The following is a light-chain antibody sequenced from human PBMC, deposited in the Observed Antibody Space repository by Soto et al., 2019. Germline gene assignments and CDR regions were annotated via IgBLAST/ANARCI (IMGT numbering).Light chain of an antibody. CDR3: SSFAVRNSFV. V-gene: IGLV2-8*01. Sequence: QSALTQPPSASGSPGQSVTISCTGTSNDVGAYNYVSWYQQHPGKAPKVMIYEVNKRPSGVPDRFSGSKSGNTASLTVSGLQAEDEADYYCSSFAVRNSFVFGTGTKVTVL. CDR1: SNDVGAYNY. CDR2: EVN. J-gene: IGLJ1*01.